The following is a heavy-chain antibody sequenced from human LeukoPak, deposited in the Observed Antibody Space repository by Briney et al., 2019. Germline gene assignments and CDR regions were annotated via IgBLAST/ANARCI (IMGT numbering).Heavy chain of an antibody. J-gene: IGHJ6*03. CDR3: SGDSKYSSSWDHYYNYYMDV. CDR1: GFTVSSNY. Sequence: GGSLRLSCPASGFTVSSNYMSWVRQAPGKGLEWVSVIYSGGSTYYADSVKGRFTISRDNSKNTLYLQMNSLRAEDTAVYYCSGDSKYSSSWDHYYNYYMDVWGKGTTVTVSS. V-gene: IGHV3-53*05. D-gene: IGHD6-13*01. CDR2: IYSGGST.